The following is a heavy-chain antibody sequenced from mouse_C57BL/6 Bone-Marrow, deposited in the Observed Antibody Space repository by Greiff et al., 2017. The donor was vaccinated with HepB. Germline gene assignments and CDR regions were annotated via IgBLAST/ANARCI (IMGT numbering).Heavy chain of an antibody. CDR1: GFTFSSYA. J-gene: IGHJ3*01. V-gene: IGHV5-4*01. D-gene: IGHD1-1*01. Sequence: EVNLVESGGGLVKPGGSLKLSCAASGFTFSSYAMSWVRQTPEKRLEWVATISDGGSYTYYPDNVKGRFTISRDNAKNNLYLQMSHLKSEDTAMYYCARDRTTVVAPFAYWGQGTLVTVSA. CDR2: ISDGGSYT. CDR3: ARDRTTVVAPFAY.